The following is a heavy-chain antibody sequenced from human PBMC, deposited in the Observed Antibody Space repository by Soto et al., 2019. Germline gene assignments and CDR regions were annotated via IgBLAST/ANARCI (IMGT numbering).Heavy chain of an antibody. CDR3: AVYGYGVSAAAS. CDR1: GLTFRNDW. Sequence: GGSLRLSCAGSGLTFRNDWLTWVRQAPGKGLEWVANINQDGSERYYVDSVRGRFTISRDNVENSLYLQLNGLRPEDTAVYYCAVYGYGVSAAASWGQGTLVTVSS. V-gene: IGHV3-7*03. CDR2: INQDGSER. J-gene: IGHJ5*02. D-gene: IGHD5-18*01.